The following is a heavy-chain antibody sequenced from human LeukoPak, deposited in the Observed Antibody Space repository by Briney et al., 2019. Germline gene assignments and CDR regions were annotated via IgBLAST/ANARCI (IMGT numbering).Heavy chain of an antibody. CDR1: GFTFSDYY. Sequence: GGSLRLSCAASGFTFSDYYMYWIRQAPGKGLEWVSYISRSGSSIYYADSVKGRFIISRDNAKNSLSLQMNSLRAEDTAVYYYARRYQGGFDYWGQGALVTVSS. CDR2: ISRSGSSI. V-gene: IGHV3-11*04. CDR3: ARRYQGGFDY. D-gene: IGHD3-16*02. J-gene: IGHJ4*02.